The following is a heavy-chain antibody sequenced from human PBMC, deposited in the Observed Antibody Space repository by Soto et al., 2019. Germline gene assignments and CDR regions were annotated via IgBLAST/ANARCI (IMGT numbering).Heavy chain of an antibody. CDR2: TNEDGSTI. Sequence: EVHLVESGGGLVQPGGSLRLSCAASGFTFSSFWMHWVRQAPGKGLEWVSRTNEDGSTINYADSVKGRFTISRDNAKNSFNRKRRGGGAEDAPVYSLTRNPGGGGGYWGPGTLVTVSS. V-gene: IGHV3-74*01. CDR3: TRNPGGGGGY. J-gene: IGHJ4*02. CDR1: GFTFSSFW. D-gene: IGHD3-16*01.